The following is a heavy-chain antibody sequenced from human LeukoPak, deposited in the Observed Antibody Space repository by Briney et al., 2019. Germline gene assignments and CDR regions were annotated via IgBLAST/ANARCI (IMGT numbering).Heavy chain of an antibody. V-gene: IGHV4-34*01. D-gene: IGHD5-12*01. CDR2: INHSGST. Sequence: SETLSLTCAVYGGSFSGYYWSWIRQPPGKGLEWIGEINHSGSTNYNPSLKSRVTISVDTSKNQFSLKLSSVTAADTAVYYCASPAGYSGYRKPFDYWGQGTLVIVSS. J-gene: IGHJ4*02. CDR1: GGSFSGYY. CDR3: ASPAGYSGYRKPFDY.